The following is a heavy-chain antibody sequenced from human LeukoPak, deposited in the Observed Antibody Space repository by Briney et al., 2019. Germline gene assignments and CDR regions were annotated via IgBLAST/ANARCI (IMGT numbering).Heavy chain of an antibody. CDR2: IIPILGIA. V-gene: IGHV1-69*04. D-gene: IGHD2-2*01. Sequence: SVKVSCKASGGTFSSYAISWVRQAPGQGLEWMGRIIPILGIANYAQKFQGRVTITADKSTSTAYMELSSLRSEDTAVYYCARAGDIVVVPAARSAEYFQHWGQGTLVTVSS. CDR3: ARAGDIVVVPAARSAEYFQH. J-gene: IGHJ1*01. CDR1: GGTFSSYA.